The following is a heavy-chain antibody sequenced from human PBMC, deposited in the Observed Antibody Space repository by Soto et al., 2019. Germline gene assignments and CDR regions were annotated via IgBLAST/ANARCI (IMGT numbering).Heavy chain of an antibody. V-gene: IGHV3-30-3*01. J-gene: IGHJ4*02. D-gene: IGHD6-13*01. CDR2: ISYDGSNK. CDR1: GFTFSSYA. Sequence: PGGSLRLSCAASGFTFSSYAMHWVRQAPGKGLEWVAVISYDGSNKYYADSVKGRFTISRDNSKNTLYLQMNSLRAEDTAVYYCARDRFSSWHDFDNWGQGTLVTVSS. CDR3: ARDRFSSWHDFDN.